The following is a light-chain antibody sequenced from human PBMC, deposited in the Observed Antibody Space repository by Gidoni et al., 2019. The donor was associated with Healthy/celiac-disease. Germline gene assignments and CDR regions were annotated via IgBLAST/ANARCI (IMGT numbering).Light chain of an antibody. CDR2: GAS. Sequence: DIQMTQSPSSLSASVGDRVTITCRASQGISNYLAWYQQKPGKVPKLLIYGASTMHSGIPSRFSGSGSGTDFTLTISSLQSEDVAAYYCQQYNSSLPYTFGQGTKVDIK. CDR3: QQYNSSLPYT. V-gene: IGKV1-27*01. CDR1: QGISNY. J-gene: IGKJ2*01.